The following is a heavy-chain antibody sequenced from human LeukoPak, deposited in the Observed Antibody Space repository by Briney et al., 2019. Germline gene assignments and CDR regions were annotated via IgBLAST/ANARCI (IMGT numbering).Heavy chain of an antibody. CDR3: AREEFLHEIDSSGYFVY. CDR1: GGSINSYY. Sequence: PSETLSLTCTVSGGSINSYYWSWIRQPAGKGPEWIGRIFPSGSTNYNPSLRSRVTLSIDTSKNQFSLKLSSVTAADTAVYYCAREEFLHEIDSSGYFVYWGQGTLVTVSS. D-gene: IGHD3-22*01. V-gene: IGHV4-4*07. J-gene: IGHJ4*02. CDR2: IFPSGST.